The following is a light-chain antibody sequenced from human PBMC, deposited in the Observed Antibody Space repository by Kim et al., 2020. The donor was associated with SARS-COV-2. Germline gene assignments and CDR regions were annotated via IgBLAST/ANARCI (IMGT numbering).Light chain of an antibody. Sequence: QSVLTQPPSVSGAPGQRVTISCTGSGSNIGATYDVHWYQQVPGTAPKLLIYSNTNRPSGVPDRFSGSRSGTSASLAITGLQTEDEADYYCQSYDSSLSGSVFGGGTQLTVL. CDR1: GSNIGATYD. V-gene: IGLV1-40*01. CDR3: QSYDSSLSGSV. CDR2: SNT. J-gene: IGLJ3*02.